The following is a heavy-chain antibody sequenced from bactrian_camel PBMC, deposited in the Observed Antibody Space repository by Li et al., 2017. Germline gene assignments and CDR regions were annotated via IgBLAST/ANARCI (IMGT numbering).Heavy chain of an antibody. CDR1: GFPYSYYS. V-gene: IGHV3S55*01. CDR3: AASRTRWTYYPPLRTSDYNY. Sequence: QVQLVESGGGSVQAGGSLRLSCAASGFPYSYYSMAWFRQAPGKEREGVAGIDSDGRSRYADSVKGRFTISKDNAESTLYLQMNSLKPEDTAMYYCAASRTRWTYYPPLRTSDYNYWGQGTQVTVS. CDR2: IDSDGRS. J-gene: IGHJ4*01. D-gene: IGHD1*01.